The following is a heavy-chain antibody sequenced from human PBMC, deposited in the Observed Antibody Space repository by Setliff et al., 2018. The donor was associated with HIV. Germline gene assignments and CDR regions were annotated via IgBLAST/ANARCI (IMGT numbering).Heavy chain of an antibody. CDR2: ILNREIT. J-gene: IGHJ3*02. CDR1: GASISSDS. Sequence: SETLSLTCTVSGASISSDSWSWIRQSPGKGLEWIGFILNREITNYNPSLQSRVTISLDMSKNQFSLNLNSVTAADTAVYYCARGQGCGGGCHYAFEMWGQGTMVTVSS. CDR3: ARGQGCGGGCHYAFEM. D-gene: IGHD2-21*02. V-gene: IGHV4-59*08.